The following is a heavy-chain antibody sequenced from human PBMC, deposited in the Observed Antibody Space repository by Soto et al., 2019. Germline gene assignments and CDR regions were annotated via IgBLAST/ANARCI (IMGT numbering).Heavy chain of an antibody. CDR1: GFSFNDYA. CDR3: AKPRHLGDFEGSDDS. D-gene: IGHD2-21*01. CDR2: ISGRGGNI. Sequence: VWSMRLSCAASGFSFNDYAINWVRQVPGKGLEWVSVISGRGGNIFYGDFVKGRFAISRDNSKNIVYLEMNHLRVDDTAMYYLAKPRHLGDFEGSDDSWGQVTQGIVS. J-gene: IGHJ1*01. V-gene: IGHV3-23*01.